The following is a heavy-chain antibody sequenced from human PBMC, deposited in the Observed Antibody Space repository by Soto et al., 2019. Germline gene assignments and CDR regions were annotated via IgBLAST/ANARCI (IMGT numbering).Heavy chain of an antibody. CDR2: IVPIVGTT. CDR3: VRVVAIPGYPDH. V-gene: IGHV1-69*13. CDR1: GGTFSSYA. Sequence: SVKVSCKTSGGTFSSYAISWVRQAPGQGLEWLGGIVPIVGTTTYAQKFQGRVTITADEATSTAYMQLSRLRSDDTAVYYCVRVVAIPGYPDHWGQGTLVTVSS. J-gene: IGHJ4*02. D-gene: IGHD5-12*01.